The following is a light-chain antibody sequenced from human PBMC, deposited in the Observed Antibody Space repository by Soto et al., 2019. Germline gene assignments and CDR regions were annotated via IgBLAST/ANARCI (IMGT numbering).Light chain of an antibody. Sequence: DFVMTQSPLSLPVIPGEPASISCRSSQNLLHSDGYNYLDWYLQKPGQSPQLLIYLGSNRASGVPDRFSASGSGTDFTLKISRVEAEDVGVYYCMQSIQLRITFGQGTRLEIK. J-gene: IGKJ5*01. CDR2: LGS. V-gene: IGKV2-28*01. CDR1: QNLLHSDGYNY. CDR3: MQSIQLRIT.